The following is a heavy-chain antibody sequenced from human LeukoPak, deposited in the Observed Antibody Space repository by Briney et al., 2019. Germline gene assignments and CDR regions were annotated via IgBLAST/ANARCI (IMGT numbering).Heavy chain of an antibody. J-gene: IGHJ4*02. Sequence: GGSLRLSCSASGFTFSSYAVHWVRQAPGKGREYVSAIISKGDSTYCAGSVQGRSAISRHTSKNTLFLQIRSLRPEDTAVYYCVIAVTRDGLFDYWGQGTLVTVSS. D-gene: IGHD5-24*01. CDR2: IISKGDST. V-gene: IGHV3-64D*06. CDR3: VIAVTRDGLFDY. CDR1: GFTFSSYA.